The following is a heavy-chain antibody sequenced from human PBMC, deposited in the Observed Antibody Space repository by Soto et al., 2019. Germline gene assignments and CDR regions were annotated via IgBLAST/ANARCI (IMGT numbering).Heavy chain of an antibody. CDR2: TYYRSKWYN. V-gene: IGHV6-1*01. CDR1: GDSVSTNHAT. Sequence: SQTLSLTCDISGDSVSTNHATWNWIRQSPSRGLEWLGRTYYRSKWYNDYAVSVRSRVTISPDTSNNQVSLHLNSVTPDDTAVYYCASTRRDGYNNYYYYYGMDVWGQGTTVTVSS. D-gene: IGHD5-12*01. CDR3: ASTRRDGYNNYYYYYGMDV. J-gene: IGHJ6*02.